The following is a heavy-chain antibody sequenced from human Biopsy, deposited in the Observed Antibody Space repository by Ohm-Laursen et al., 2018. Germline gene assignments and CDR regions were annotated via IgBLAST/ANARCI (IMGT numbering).Heavy chain of an antibody. J-gene: IGHJ2*01. V-gene: IGHV4-59*08. CDR3: ARHAPSYSGSYWGYFDL. Sequence: SETLSLTCTVSGGSISSYYWSWIRQPPGKGLEWIGYIYYTGSTNYDPSLKSRVTISVDTSMNHLSLRLTSVTAADTAVYYCARHAPSYSGSYWGYFDLWGRGTPVTVSS. D-gene: IGHD1-26*01. CDR1: GGSISSYY. CDR2: IYYTGST.